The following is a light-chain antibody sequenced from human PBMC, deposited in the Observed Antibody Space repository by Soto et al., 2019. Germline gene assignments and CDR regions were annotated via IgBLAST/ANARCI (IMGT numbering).Light chain of an antibody. V-gene: IGKV3-11*01. CDR3: QQRSDWPIT. J-gene: IGKJ5*01. CDR2: AAS. Sequence: EIVLTQPPGTLSLYPGERATLSCRASQSVDSHLVWYQQKPGQAPRLLIFAASNRATGIPVRFSGSGSGTDFTLAINRLEPDDFAVYYCQQRSDWPITFGQGTRLEIK. CDR1: QSVDSH.